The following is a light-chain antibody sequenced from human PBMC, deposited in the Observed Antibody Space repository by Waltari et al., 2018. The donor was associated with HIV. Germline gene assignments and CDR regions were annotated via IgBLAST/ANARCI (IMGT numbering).Light chain of an antibody. CDR1: QSVSSSY. CDR3: QQYGSSPLT. CDR2: GAS. J-gene: IGKJ2*01. V-gene: IGKV3-20*01. Sequence: EIVLTQSPGTLSLSLGERATLSCRASQSVSSSYSAWYQQKPGQAPRLLIYGASNRATGIPDRFSGSGSGTDFTLTINRLEPEDFAVYYCQQYGSSPLTFGQGTKLEIK.